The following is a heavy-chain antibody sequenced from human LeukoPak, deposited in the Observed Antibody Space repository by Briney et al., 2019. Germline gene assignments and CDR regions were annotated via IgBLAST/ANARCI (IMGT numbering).Heavy chain of an antibody. CDR1: GFTFSSYW. CDR3: AKYGWGLFDY. D-gene: IGHD6-19*01. J-gene: IGHJ4*02. V-gene: IGHV3-7*03. Sequence: PGESLRLSCAASGFTFSSYWMSWVRQAPGKGLAGVANIKQDGSEKYYVDSVKGRFTISRDNAKNSLYLQMNSLRAEDTAVYYCAKYGWGLFDYWGQGNLVTVSS. CDR2: IKQDGSEK.